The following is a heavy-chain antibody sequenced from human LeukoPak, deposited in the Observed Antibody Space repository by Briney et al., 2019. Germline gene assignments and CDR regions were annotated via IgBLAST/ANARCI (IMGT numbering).Heavy chain of an antibody. V-gene: IGHV3-23*01. Sequence: GSLRLSCVVSGIPVSNYGMSWVRPAPGKGLEWVSGIRESGGGTNYPDSVKGRFFISRDNAKNMVYLHMNSLRAEDTAVYFCARRGVLIRGFILIGFHKEAYHFDYWGQGVLVTVSS. CDR3: ARRGVLIRGFILIGFHKEAYHFDY. D-gene: IGHD3-10*01. CDR2: IRESGGGT. CDR1: GIPVSNYG. J-gene: IGHJ4*02.